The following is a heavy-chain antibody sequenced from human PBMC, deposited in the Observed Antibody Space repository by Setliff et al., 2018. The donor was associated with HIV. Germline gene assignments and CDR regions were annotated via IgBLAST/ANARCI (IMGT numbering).Heavy chain of an antibody. D-gene: IGHD3-22*01. CDR2: MHTSGNT. V-gene: IGHV4-4*07. CDR1: GDSISGYY. J-gene: IGHJ4*02. CDR3: ARDVARFDYDTGGFYVSHFDY. Sequence: SETLSLTCTSSGDSISGYYWSWIRQPAGKGLEWIGRMHTSGNTNYNPSLKSRVTIAGDTSKNQFSVRLTSVTAADTAAYFCARDVARFDYDTGGFYVSHFDYWGQGIQVTVSS.